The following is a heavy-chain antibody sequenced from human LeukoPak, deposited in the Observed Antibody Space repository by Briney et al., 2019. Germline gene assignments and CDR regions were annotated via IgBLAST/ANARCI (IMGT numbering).Heavy chain of an antibody. D-gene: IGHD4-17*01. CDR3: ARDHGTVTTFDY. CDR1: GGSISSSSW. V-gene: IGHV4-4*02. CDR2: IYHSGST. J-gene: IGHJ4*02. Sequence: PSETLSLTCPVSGGSISSSSWWSWVRQPPGKGLEWIGEIYHSGSTNYNPSLKSRVTISVDKSKNQFSLKLSSVTAADTAVYYCARDHGTVTTFDYWGQGTLVTVSS.